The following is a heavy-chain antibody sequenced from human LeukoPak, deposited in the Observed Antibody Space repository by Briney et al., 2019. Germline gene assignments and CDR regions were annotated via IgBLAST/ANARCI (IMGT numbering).Heavy chain of an antibody. D-gene: IGHD3-3*01. V-gene: IGHV3-7*04. CDR1: GFTFSYYW. Sequence: GGSLRLSCAASGFTFSYYWMSWVRQAPGKGLEWVANMKQDGSEKYSVASVKGRFTISRDNAKNSLYLQMNSLRAEDTAVYYCARGATLGEYYDFWSGQDPFDIWGQGTMVTVSS. J-gene: IGHJ3*02. CDR2: MKQDGSEK. CDR3: ARGATLGEYYDFWSGQDPFDI.